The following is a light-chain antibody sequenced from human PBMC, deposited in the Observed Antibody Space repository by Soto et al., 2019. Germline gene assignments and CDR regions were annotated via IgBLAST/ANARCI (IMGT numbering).Light chain of an antibody. J-gene: IGKJ4*01. CDR1: QSVSSY. Sequence: IVLTQSPATLSFSPGERATLSCRASQSVSSYLAWYQQKPGQAPRLLIYDASNRATGIPARFSGSGSGTDFTLTISSLEPEDFAVYYCQQRSNWPPTFGPGNKVEIX. CDR2: DAS. V-gene: IGKV3-11*01. CDR3: QQRSNWPPT.